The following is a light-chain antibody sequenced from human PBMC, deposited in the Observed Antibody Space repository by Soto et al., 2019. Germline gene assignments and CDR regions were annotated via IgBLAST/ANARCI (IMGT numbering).Light chain of an antibody. CDR2: EVS. J-gene: IGLJ2*01. CDR1: TSDIGGYDY. CDR3: CSYAGSSTSVL. Sequence: QSVLTQPASVSGSLGQSITISCTGTTSDIGGYDYVSWYQEHPGKAPKLMIYEVSNRPSGVSNRFSASKSGNTASLTISGLQIEDEADYYCCSYAGSSTSVLFGGGTKLTVL. V-gene: IGLV2-14*01.